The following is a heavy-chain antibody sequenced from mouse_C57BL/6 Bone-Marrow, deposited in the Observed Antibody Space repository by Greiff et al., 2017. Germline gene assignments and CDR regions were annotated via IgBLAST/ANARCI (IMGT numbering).Heavy chain of an antibody. CDR3: AGPYYSNCWYFDV. CDR2: IYPGSGST. CDR1: GYTFTSYW. V-gene: IGHV1-55*01. D-gene: IGHD2-5*01. J-gene: IGHJ1*03. Sequence: QVQLLQPGAELVKPGASVKMSCKASGYTFTSYWITWVKQRPGQGLEWLGDIYPGSGSTNYNEKFKSKATLTVDTSSSTAYMQLSSLTSEDSAVYNYAGPYYSNCWYFDVWGTGTTVTVSS.